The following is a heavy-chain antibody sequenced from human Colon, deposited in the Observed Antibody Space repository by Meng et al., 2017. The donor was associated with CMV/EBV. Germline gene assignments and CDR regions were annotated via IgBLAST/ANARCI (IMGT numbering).Heavy chain of an antibody. Sequence: SLKISCVASGFTSHDRAMHWVRQTPGEGLEWVSGIYWLSDVTGYADSVKGRFTVSRDNSKNTLYLQMNSLRAEDTAVYYCARDGTGSGMVQDDAFDIWGQGTMVTVSS. CDR3: ARDGTGSGMVQDDAFDI. J-gene: IGHJ3*02. D-gene: IGHD3-10*01. CDR2: IYWLSDVT. V-gene: IGHV3-9*02. CDR1: GFTSHDRA.